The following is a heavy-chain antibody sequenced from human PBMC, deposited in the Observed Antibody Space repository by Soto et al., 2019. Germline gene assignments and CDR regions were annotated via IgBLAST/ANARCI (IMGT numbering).Heavy chain of an antibody. CDR2: IIPIFGTA. CDR3: AGVPIGYCSSTSCYFNY. CDR1: GGTFSSYA. Sequence: ASVKVSCKASGGTFSSYAISWVRQAPGQGLEWMGGIIPIFGTANYAQKFQGRVTITADESTSTAYMELSSLRSEDTAVYYCAGVPIGYCSSTSCYFNYWGQGTLVTVSS. D-gene: IGHD2-2*01. J-gene: IGHJ4*02. V-gene: IGHV1-69*13.